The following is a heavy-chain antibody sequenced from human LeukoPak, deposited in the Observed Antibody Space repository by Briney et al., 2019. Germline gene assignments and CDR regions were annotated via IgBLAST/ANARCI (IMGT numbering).Heavy chain of an antibody. CDR3: ARESSRLYYYDSSGPFFDY. CDR1: GYTFTSYA. J-gene: IGHJ4*02. Sequence: GASVKVSCKASGYTFTSYAMHWVRQAPGQRLEWMGWINAGNSNTKYSQKFQGRVTITRDTSASTAYMELSSLRSEDTAVYYCARESSRLYYYDSSGPFFDYWGQGTLVTVSS. V-gene: IGHV1-3*01. D-gene: IGHD3-22*01. CDR2: INAGNSNT.